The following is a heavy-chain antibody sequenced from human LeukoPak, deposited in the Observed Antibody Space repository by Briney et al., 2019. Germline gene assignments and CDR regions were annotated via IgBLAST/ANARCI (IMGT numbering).Heavy chain of an antibody. V-gene: IGHV4-30-4*01. J-gene: IGHJ4*02. CDR3: ARDARQSPPFSFDY. Sequence: PSQTLSLTCTVSGGSISSGDYYWSWIRLPPGKGLEWIGYIYYSGSTYYNPSLKSRVTISVDTSKNQFSLKLSSVTAADTAVYYCARDARQSPPFSFDYWGQGTLVTVSS. CDR1: GGSISSGDYY. CDR2: IYYSGST.